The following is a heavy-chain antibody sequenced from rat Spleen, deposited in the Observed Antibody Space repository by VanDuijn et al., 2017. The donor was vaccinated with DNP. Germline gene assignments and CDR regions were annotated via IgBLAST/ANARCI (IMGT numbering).Heavy chain of an antibody. V-gene: IGHV5-7*01. Sequence: EVQLVESGGGLVQPGRSLKLSCAASGFTFSDYSMAWVRQAPKKGLEWVATIVYDGSGTYYGDSVTGRFTVSRDTAKTSLYLQMDSLRSEDTATYYCASLYYGSLGWGQGVMVTVSS. CDR1: GFTFSDYS. J-gene: IGHJ2*01. D-gene: IGHD1-6*01. CDR2: IVYDGSGT. CDR3: ASLYYGSLG.